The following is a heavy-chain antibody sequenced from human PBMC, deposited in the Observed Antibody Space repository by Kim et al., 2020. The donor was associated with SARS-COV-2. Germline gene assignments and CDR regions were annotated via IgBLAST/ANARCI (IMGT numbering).Heavy chain of an antibody. Sequence: GGSLRLSCAASGFTFSSFAMSWVRQNPGKGLEWVSSICGSAGKTYYADSVKGRFTVSRDNSKDTLYLQMDILRAEDTAVYYCVKDQSNSTWSACDPWGQGTLVTVSS. D-gene: IGHD6-13*01. V-gene: IGHV3-23*01. CDR3: VKDQSNSTWSACDP. CDR2: ICGSAGKT. CDR1: GFTFSSFA. J-gene: IGHJ5*02.